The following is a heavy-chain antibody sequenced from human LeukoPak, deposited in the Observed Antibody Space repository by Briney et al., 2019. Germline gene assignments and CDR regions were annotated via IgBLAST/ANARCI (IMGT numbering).Heavy chain of an antibody. D-gene: IGHD3-16*01. CDR2: FDPEDGET. Sequence: GASVKVSCKVSGCTLTELSMHWVRQAPGKGLEWMGGFDPEDGETIYAQKFQGRVTMTEDTSTDTAYMELSSLRSEDTAVYYCATGLGPLLTYGMDVWGQGTTVTVSS. CDR3: ATGLGPLLTYGMDV. J-gene: IGHJ6*02. CDR1: GCTLTELS. V-gene: IGHV1-24*01.